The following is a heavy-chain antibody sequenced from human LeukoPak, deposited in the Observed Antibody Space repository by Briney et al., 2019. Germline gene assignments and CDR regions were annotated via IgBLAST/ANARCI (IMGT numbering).Heavy chain of an antibody. Sequence: GGSLRLSCAASGFTFSSYAMHWVRQAPGKGLEWVAVISYDGSNKYYADSVKGRFTISRDNSKNTLYLQMNSLRAEDTAVYYCARGLSPWMVATIAYYYGMDVWGQGTTVTVSS. CDR2: ISYDGSNK. CDR3: ARGLSPWMVATIAYYYGMDV. V-gene: IGHV3-30*04. CDR1: GFTFSSYA. D-gene: IGHD5-12*01. J-gene: IGHJ6*02.